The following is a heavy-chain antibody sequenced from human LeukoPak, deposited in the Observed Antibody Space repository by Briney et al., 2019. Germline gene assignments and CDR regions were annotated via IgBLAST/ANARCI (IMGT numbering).Heavy chain of an antibody. CDR1: GFTFSSYA. V-gene: IGHV3-64*01. CDR2: ISSNGGST. CDR3: ASKGVGATTSAFDI. Sequence: GGSLRLSCAASGFTFSSYAMHWVRQAPGKGLEYVSAISSNGGSTYYANSVKGRFTISRDNSKNTLYLQMGSLRAEDMAVYYCASKGVGATTSAFDIWGQGTTVTVSS. J-gene: IGHJ3*02. D-gene: IGHD1-26*01.